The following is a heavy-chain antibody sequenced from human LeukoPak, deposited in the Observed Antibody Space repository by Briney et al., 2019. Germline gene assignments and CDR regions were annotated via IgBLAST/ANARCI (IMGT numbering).Heavy chain of an antibody. D-gene: IGHD2-8*02. CDR1: GGSISSYY. CDR2: ISDIGSI. V-gene: IGHV4-59*08. J-gene: IGHJ4*02. Sequence: SETLSLTRTVSGGSISSYYWSWIRQPPGKGLEWIAYISDIGSINYNPSLKSRVTISLDTSKNQFSLKLSSVTAADTAVYYCAGHHPRNTVDFWGQGTLVTVSS. CDR3: AGHHPRNTVDF.